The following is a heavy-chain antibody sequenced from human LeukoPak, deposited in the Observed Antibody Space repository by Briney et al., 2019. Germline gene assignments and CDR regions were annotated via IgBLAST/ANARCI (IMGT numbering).Heavy chain of an antibody. CDR1: GGSISSSSYY. J-gene: IGHJ5*02. V-gene: IGHV4-39*07. D-gene: IGHD1-7*01. CDR2: IYYSGST. CDR3: ARDSIMELRRVWFDH. Sequence: PSETLSLTCTVSGGSISSSSYYWGWLRQPPGKGLEWIGSIYYSGSTYYNPSLKSRVTISVDTSKNQFSLKLSSVTAADTAVYYCARDSIMELRRVWFDHWGQGTLVTVSS.